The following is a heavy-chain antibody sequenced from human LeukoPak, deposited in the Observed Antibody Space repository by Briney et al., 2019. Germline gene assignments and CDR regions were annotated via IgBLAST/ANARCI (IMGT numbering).Heavy chain of an antibody. V-gene: IGHV1-8*02. CDR3: ARGATLNRLLWFGEWSTGQYNWFDP. CDR2: MNPNSGNT. J-gene: IGHJ5*02. CDR1: GYTFTSYD. Sequence: ASVKVSCKASGYTFTSYDINWVRQATGQGLEWMGWMNPNSGNTGYAQKFQGRVTMTRNTSISTAYMELSSLRSEDTAVYYCARGATLNRLLWFGEWSTGQYNWFDPWGQGTLVTVSS. D-gene: IGHD3-10*01.